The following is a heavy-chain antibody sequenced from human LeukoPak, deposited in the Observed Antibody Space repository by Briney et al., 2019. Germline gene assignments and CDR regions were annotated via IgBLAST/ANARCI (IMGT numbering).Heavy chain of an antibody. V-gene: IGHV3-9*03. CDR3: AKADYGDYYFDY. Sequence: GRSLRLSCAASGFTFDDYAMHWVRHAPGKGLEWVSGISWNSGSIGYADSVKGRFTISRDNAKNSLYLQMNSLRAEDMALYYCAKADYGDYYFDYWGQGTLVTVSS. D-gene: IGHD4-17*01. CDR1: GFTFDDYA. J-gene: IGHJ4*02. CDR2: ISWNSGSI.